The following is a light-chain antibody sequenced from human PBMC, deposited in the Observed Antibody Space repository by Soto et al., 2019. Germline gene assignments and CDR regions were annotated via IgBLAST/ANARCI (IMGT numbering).Light chain of an antibody. CDR3: QKYDSAPFT. Sequence: DVQMTQSPSSLSASVGDRVTITCRASQGIGNYLAWYQQKPGKVPRLLIYAASTLQLGVASRFSGSGSGTDFTLTISSLQPEDFATYYCQKYDSAPFTFGPGTEVDIK. V-gene: IGKV1-27*01. J-gene: IGKJ3*01. CDR2: AAS. CDR1: QGIGNY.